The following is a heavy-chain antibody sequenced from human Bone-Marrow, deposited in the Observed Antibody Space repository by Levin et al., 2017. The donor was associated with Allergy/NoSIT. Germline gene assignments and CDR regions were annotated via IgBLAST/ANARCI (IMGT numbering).Heavy chain of an antibody. Sequence: GASVKVSCQASGYSFSAYYIHWVRQAPGPGLEWMGWINPKTGDTKYAQKFQDRVTMTSDTSINTAYMELNRLGADDTAVFFCARGLRTVPNYWGQGTVVTVSS. J-gene: IGHJ4*02. D-gene: IGHD4-17*01. V-gene: IGHV1-2*02. CDR1: GYSFSAYY. CDR3: ARGLRTVPNY. CDR2: INPKTGDT.